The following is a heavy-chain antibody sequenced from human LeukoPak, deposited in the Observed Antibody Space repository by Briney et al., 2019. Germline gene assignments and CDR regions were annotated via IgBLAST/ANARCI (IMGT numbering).Heavy chain of an antibody. CDR3: AKDLVPAAIFVSSWFDP. D-gene: IGHD2-2*01. V-gene: IGHV3-30*02. Sequence: GGSLRLSCAASGFTFSSYGMHWVRQAQGKGLEWVAFIRHDGSNKYYADSVKGRFTISRDNSKNTLYLQMNSLRAEDTAVYYCAKDLVPAAIFVSSWFDPWGQGTLVTVSS. CDR2: IRHDGSNK. CDR1: GFTFSSYG. J-gene: IGHJ5*02.